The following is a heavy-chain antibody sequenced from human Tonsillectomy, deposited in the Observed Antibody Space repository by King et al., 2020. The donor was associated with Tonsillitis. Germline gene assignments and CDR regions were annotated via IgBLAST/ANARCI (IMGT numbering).Heavy chain of an antibody. Sequence: VQLVESGGGVVQPGRSLRLSCAASGFTFSSYGMHWVRQAPGKGLEWVAVISYDGSNKYYADSVKGRITISRDNSKNTLYLQMNSLRAEDTAVYYCAKDLSPQFEAGPYYYYYYGMDVWDQGTTVTVSS. CDR3: AKDLSPQFEAGPYYYYYYGMDV. V-gene: IGHV3-30*18. CDR1: GFTFSSYG. J-gene: IGHJ6*02. CDR2: ISYDGSNK. D-gene: IGHD6-19*01.